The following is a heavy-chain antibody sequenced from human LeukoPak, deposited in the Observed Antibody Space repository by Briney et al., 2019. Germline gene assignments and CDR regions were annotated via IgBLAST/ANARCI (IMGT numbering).Heavy chain of an antibody. CDR1: GGSFSGYY. V-gene: IGHV4-34*01. Sequence: SETLSLTCAVYGGSFSGYYWSWIRQPPGKGLEWMGEINHSGTTNYNPSLKSRVTISVDTSKNPFSLKLSSVTAADTAVYYCARGRDDSSGYVGDFDYWGQGTLVTVSS. D-gene: IGHD3-22*01. CDR3: ARGRDDSSGYVGDFDY. CDR2: INHSGTT. J-gene: IGHJ4*02.